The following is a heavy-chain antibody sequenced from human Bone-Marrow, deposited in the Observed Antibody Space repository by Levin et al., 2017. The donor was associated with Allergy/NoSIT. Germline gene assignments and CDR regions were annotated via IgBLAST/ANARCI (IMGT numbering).Heavy chain of an antibody. CDR2: ISYDGSNK. V-gene: IGHV3-30-3*01. Sequence: GGSLRLSCAASGFTFSSYAMHWVRQAPGKGLEWVAVISYDGSNKYYADSVKGRFTISRDNSKNTLYLQMNSLRAEDTAVYYCAREIRIAAAGMRTPGYWGQGTLVTVSS. CDR1: GFTFSSYA. CDR3: AREIRIAAAGMRTPGY. D-gene: IGHD6-13*01. J-gene: IGHJ4*02.